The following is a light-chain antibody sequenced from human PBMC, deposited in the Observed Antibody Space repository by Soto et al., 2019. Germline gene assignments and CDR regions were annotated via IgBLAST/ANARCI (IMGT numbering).Light chain of an antibody. CDR3: QQYSHYSRT. CDR2: RTS. V-gene: IGKV1-5*03. Sequence: DIQLIQSPSTLSASVGDRVTITCRASQSVDDWLAWYQQKPGKAPNLLISRTSILKSGVPSRFSGSGSGTEFTLTINSLQPDDFATYYCQQYSHYSRTFGQGTKVDIK. J-gene: IGKJ1*01. CDR1: QSVDDW.